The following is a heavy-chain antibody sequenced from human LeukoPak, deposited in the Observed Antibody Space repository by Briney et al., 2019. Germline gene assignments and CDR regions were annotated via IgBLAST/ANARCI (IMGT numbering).Heavy chain of an antibody. Sequence: PSETLSLTCAVYGGSFSGYYWSWIRQPPGKGLEWIGEINHSGSTNYNPSLKSRVTMSVDTSKNQFSLKLSSVTAADTAVYYCARARADSSGFRYYFDYWGQGTLVTVSS. CDR2: INHSGST. J-gene: IGHJ4*02. CDR1: GGSFSGYY. V-gene: IGHV4-34*01. D-gene: IGHD3-22*01. CDR3: ARARADSSGFRYYFDY.